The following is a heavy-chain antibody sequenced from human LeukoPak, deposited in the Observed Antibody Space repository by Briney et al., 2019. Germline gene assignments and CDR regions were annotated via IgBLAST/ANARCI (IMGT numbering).Heavy chain of an antibody. Sequence: GGSLRLSCAASNFTFSNAWMNWVRQAPGKGLEWLGRIKTVTDGGTTDYAAPVKGRFIISRDDSKNTLFLQMNSLKTEDTAVYYCSTDPWHGMDVWGQGTTVTVSS. V-gene: IGHV3-15*07. D-gene: IGHD5-24*01. J-gene: IGHJ6*02. CDR3: STDPWHGMDV. CDR2: IKTVTDGGTT. CDR1: NFTFSNAW.